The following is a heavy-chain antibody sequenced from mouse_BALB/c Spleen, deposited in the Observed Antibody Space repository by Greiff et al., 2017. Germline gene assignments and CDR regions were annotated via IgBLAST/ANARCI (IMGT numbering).Heavy chain of an antibody. Sequence: EVKLVESGAELVKPGASVKLSCTASGFNIKDTYMHWVKQRPEQGLEWIGRIDPANGNTKYDPKFQGKATITADTSSNTAYLQLSSLTSEDTAVYYCARYGYYVEDAMDYWGQGTSVTVSS. CDR2: IDPANGNT. J-gene: IGHJ4*01. CDR3: ARYGYYVEDAMDY. V-gene: IGHV14-3*02. D-gene: IGHD2-3*01. CDR1: GFNIKDTY.